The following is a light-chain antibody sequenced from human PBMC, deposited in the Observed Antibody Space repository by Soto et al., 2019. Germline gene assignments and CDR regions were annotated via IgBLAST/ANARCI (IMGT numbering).Light chain of an antibody. V-gene: IGKV3-20*01. CDR1: QSVNSDF. CDR3: QHYDGSPRT. CDR2: GVF. J-gene: IGKJ2*01. Sequence: ETVLTQSPGTVSLSPGERATLSCRTSQSVNSDFLAWYQQKPGQAPRLLIYGVFNRATDIPDRFSGSGSGTDFTLTISGLEPEDSAVYYCQHYDGSPRTFGQGTKVEIK.